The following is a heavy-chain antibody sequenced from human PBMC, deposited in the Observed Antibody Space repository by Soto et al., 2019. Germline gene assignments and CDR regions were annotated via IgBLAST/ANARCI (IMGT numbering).Heavy chain of an antibody. CDR2: ITNSGYT. V-gene: IGHV4-34*01. J-gene: IGHJ1*01. CDR1: NGSSSGYY. CDR3: ARGLEYFQH. Sequence: PSETLSLTCDVFNGSSSGYYWSWIRQPPGKGLEWIGEITNSGYTNYNPSLKNRVTILIDRSKNHFSLKVTSVTAADTAVYYCARGLEYFQHWGQGTLVTVSS.